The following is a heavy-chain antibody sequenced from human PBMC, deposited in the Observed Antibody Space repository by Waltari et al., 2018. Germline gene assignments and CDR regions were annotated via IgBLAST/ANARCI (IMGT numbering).Heavy chain of an antibody. CDR2: SSGSGGST. Sequence: EVQLLESGGGLVQTGGSLRLSCAASGFPFSTYAMSWVRQAPGKGLGWVSASSGSGGSTYYADAVKGRFTISRDNSKNTLYRQMNSLRAEDTAVYYCAKEPVAAQTDYWGQGTLVTVSS. CDR1: GFPFSTYA. D-gene: IGHD2-2*01. V-gene: IGHV3-23*01. J-gene: IGHJ4*02. CDR3: AKEPVAAQTDY.